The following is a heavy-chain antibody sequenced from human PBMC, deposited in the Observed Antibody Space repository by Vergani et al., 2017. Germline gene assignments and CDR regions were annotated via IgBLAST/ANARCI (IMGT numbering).Heavy chain of an antibody. Sequence: QVQLVESGGGVVQPGRSLRLSCAASGFTFSSYGMHWVRQAPGKGLEWVAVISYDGSNKYYADSVKGRFTISRDNSKNTLYLQMNSLRAEDTAVYYCAKDSNPYIAAAGTSLNYWGQGTLVTVSS. J-gene: IGHJ4*02. CDR3: AKDSNPYIAAAGTSLNY. D-gene: IGHD6-13*01. V-gene: IGHV3-30*18. CDR1: GFTFSSYG. CDR2: ISYDGSNK.